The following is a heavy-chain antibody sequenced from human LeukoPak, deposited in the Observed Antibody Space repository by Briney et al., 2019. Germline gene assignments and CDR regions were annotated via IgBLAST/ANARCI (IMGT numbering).Heavy chain of an antibody. CDR1: GYTFSSYG. V-gene: IGHV1-18*01. J-gene: IGHJ5*02. CDR2: ISAYNGNT. Sequence: ASVKVSCTASGYTFSSYGISWVRQAPGQGLEWMGWISAYNGNTYYAQKLQGRLTMTTDTSTSTAYMELSSLRSEDTAVYYCARDLRIVVVPAAIEGEEFDPWGQGTLVTVSS. CDR3: ARDLRIVVVPAAIEGEEFDP. D-gene: IGHD2-2*01.